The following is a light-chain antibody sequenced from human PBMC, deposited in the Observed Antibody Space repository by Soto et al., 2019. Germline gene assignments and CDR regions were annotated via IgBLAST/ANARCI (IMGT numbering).Light chain of an antibody. J-gene: IGKJ1*01. CDR1: QAVNTR. V-gene: IGKV3-11*01. CDR3: HQRQSWPRT. Sequence: EIVLTQSPATLSSFPGDRVTLSCRASQAVNTRLAWYQHKPGQAPRLLIYLTSNMAAGIPARFSGSGSGTDFTLTISDVEPEDFAVYYCHQRQSWPRTFGQGTKVDI. CDR2: LTS.